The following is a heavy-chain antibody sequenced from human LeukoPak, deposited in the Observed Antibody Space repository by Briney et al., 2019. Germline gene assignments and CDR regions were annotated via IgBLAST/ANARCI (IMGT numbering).Heavy chain of an antibody. Sequence: GGSLRLSCAASGVTFSSYAMSWVRQAPGKGLEWVSAISGSGGSTYYADSVKGRFTISRDNSKNTLYLQMNSLRAEDTAVYYCAKGPRCSGGSCLDYWGQGTLVTVSS. CDR2: ISGSGGST. J-gene: IGHJ4*02. D-gene: IGHD2-15*01. CDR1: GVTFSSYA. V-gene: IGHV3-23*01. CDR3: AKGPRCSGGSCLDY.